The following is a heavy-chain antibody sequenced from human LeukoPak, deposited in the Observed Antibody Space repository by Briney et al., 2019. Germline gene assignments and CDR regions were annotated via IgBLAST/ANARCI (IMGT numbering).Heavy chain of an antibody. Sequence: ASVKVSCKASGGTLSSYAISWVRQAPGQGLEWMGGIIPIFGTANYAQKFQGRVTITADESTSTAYMELSSLRSEDTAVYYCASPGTYYDFWSGYYLNYWGQGTLVTVSS. CDR2: IIPIFGTA. CDR1: GGTLSSYA. CDR3: ASPGTYYDFWSGYYLNY. J-gene: IGHJ4*02. D-gene: IGHD3-3*01. V-gene: IGHV1-69*13.